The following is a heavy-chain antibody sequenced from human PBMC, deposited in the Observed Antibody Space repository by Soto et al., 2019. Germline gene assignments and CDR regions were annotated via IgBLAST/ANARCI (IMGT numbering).Heavy chain of an antibody. CDR2: ISASGGGT. D-gene: IGHD5-18*01. J-gene: IGHJ1*01. CDR3: AKDLTNRKQLIEYFHH. Sequence: EVQLLESGGGLVQPGGSLRLSCAASGFTYSSYAMSWVRQAPGKGLEWVSGISASGGGTSYADSVKGRFTISRDNSKNMLYLQMNSLRADDTAVYYCAKDLTNRKQLIEYFHHWGQGTLVTVSS. V-gene: IGHV3-23*01. CDR1: GFTYSSYA.